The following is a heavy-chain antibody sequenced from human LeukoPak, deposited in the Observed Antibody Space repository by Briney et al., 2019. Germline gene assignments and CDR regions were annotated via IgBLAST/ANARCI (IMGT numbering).Heavy chain of an antibody. J-gene: IGHJ5*02. V-gene: IGHV1-3*01. Sequence: ASVKVSCKASGYTFTSYAIHWVRQAPGQRLEWMGWINAGNGNTKYSQKFQGRVTITRDTSASTAYMELSSLRSEDTAVYYCARDGTGRGDWFDPWGQGTLVTVSS. CDR2: INAGNGNT. CDR1: GYTFTSYA. CDR3: ARDGTGRGDWFDP. D-gene: IGHD1-1*01.